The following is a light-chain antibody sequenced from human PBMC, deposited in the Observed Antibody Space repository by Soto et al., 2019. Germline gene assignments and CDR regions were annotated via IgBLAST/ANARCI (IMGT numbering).Light chain of an antibody. J-gene: IGKJ4*01. V-gene: IGKV1-6*01. CDR1: QSISSY. CDR3: LQDYTYPLT. CDR2: AAS. Sequence: IQMTQSPSSLSASVGDRVTIPCRASQSISSYLNWYQQKPGKAPKLLIYAASSLQSGVPSRFSGSGSGTDFTLTITSLQPEDFATYYCLQDYTYPLTFGGGTKVDIK.